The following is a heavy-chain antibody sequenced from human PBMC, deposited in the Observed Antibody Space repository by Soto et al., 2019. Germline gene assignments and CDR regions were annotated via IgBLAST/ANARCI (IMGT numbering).Heavy chain of an antibody. V-gene: IGHV2-5*02. CDR3: ARDYRGAPYDF. CDR1: GFSLSTLGVG. CDR2: IYWDDDK. D-gene: IGHD4-17*01. Sequence: QITLKESGPTLVKPTQTLTLTCTFSGFSLSTLGVGVGWIRQPPGKALEWLALIYWDDDKRYSPSLKSRLTITKDTSKNQVVLTMANMDPVDTATYYCARDYRGAPYDFWGQGTLVNVSS. J-gene: IGHJ4*02.